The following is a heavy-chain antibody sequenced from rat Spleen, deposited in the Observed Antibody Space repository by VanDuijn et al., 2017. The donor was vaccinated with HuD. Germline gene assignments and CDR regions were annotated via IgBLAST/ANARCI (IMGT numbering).Heavy chain of an antibody. CDR3: TRRDDTYYYFDY. V-gene: IGHV5-46*01. J-gene: IGHJ2*01. D-gene: IGHD2-5*01. Sequence: EVQLVESGGGLVQPGRSVELSCAASGFTFSSFPMAWVRQAPTKGLEWVATISTNGDITYYRDSVRGRFTISRHNARNTLYLQMNSLRSEDTATNYCTRRDDTYYYFDYWGQGVMVTVSS. CDR2: ISTNGDIT. CDR1: GFTFSSFP.